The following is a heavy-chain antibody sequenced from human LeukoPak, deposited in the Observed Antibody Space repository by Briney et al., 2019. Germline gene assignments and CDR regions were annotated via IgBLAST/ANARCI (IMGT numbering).Heavy chain of an antibody. CDR2: ISYDGSTK. CDR1: GFTFSTYA. CDR3: AKAYCTGGSCYGRYYYGMDV. V-gene: IGHV3-30*18. J-gene: IGHJ6*02. Sequence: GGSLRLSCAASGFTFSTYAIHWVRQAPGKGPEWLAVISYDGSTKYYADSVKGRFTISRDNSKNTMYLQMDSLRPEDTAVFYCAKAYCTGGSCYGRYYYGMDVWGQGTTVTVSS. D-gene: IGHD2-15*01.